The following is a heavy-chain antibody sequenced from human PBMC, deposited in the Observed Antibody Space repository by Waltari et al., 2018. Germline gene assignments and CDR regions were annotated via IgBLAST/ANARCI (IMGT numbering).Heavy chain of an antibody. J-gene: IGHJ3*02. D-gene: IGHD1-20*01. CDR3: ARAAYNWKLLRGAFDI. V-gene: IGHV4-34*01. CDR1: GWSFSGYY. CDR2: INHRGST. Sequence: QVQLQQWGAGLLKPSETLSLTCAVYGWSFSGYYWRWIRQPPGKGLEWIGEINHRGSTNYNPSLKSRVTISVDTSKNHFSLKLSSVTAADTAVYYCARAAYNWKLLRGAFDIWGQGTMVTVSS.